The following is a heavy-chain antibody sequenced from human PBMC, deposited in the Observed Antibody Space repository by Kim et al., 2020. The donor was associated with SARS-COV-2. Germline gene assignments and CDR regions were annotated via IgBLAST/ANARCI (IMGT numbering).Heavy chain of an antibody. D-gene: IGHD2-15*01. CDR1: GGSVSSGDYY. CDR2: IHYSGST. Sequence: SETLSLTCTVSGGSVSSGDYYWSWIRQPPGKGLEWIGYIHYSGSTNYNPSLKSRVTISVDTSKNQFSLKLRSVTAADTAVYYCAREVVVANTERLDPWGQGTLVTVSS. CDR3: AREVVVANTERLDP. J-gene: IGHJ5*02. V-gene: IGHV4-61*08.